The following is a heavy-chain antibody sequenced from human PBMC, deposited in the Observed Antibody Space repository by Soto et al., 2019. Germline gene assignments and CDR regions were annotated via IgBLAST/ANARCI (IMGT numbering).Heavy chain of an antibody. Sequence: QVQLVESGGGLVKPGGSLRLSCAASGFTFSDYYMSWIRQAPGKGLEWISYITSSGNTIYYSDSVKGRFTISRDNVKNSLYLQMNSLRVEDTAVYYCARDGIVWNGNWGVDVWGHGTTVTVSS. J-gene: IGHJ6*02. V-gene: IGHV3-11*01. D-gene: IGHD3-3*01. CDR2: ITSSGNTI. CDR1: GFTFSDYY. CDR3: ARDGIVWNGNWGVDV.